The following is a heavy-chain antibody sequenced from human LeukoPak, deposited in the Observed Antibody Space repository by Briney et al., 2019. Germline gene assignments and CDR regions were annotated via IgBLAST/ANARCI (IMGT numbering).Heavy chain of an antibody. J-gene: IGHJ6*02. Sequence: ASVTVSYKASGGTFSSYAISWVRQAPGQGLEWMGRIIPILGIANYAQKFQGRVTITADKSTSTAYMELSSLRSEDTAVYYCARDNQEEREYQLLSNGMDVWGQGTTVTVSS. V-gene: IGHV1-69*04. CDR2: IIPILGIA. CDR3: ARDNQEEREYQLLSNGMDV. D-gene: IGHD2-2*01. CDR1: GGTFSSYA.